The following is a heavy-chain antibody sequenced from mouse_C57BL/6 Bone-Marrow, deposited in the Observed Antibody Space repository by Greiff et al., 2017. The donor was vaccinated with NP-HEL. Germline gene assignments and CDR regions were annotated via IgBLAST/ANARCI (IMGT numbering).Heavy chain of an antibody. V-gene: IGHV1-50*01. CDR1: GYTFTSYW. J-gene: IGHJ1*03. CDR3: AGDGGYFDV. D-gene: IGHD2-3*01. Sequence: QVQLQQPGAELVKPGASVKLSCKASGYTFTSYWMQWVKQRPGQGLEWIGEIDPADSYNNYNQKFKGKAKLTVATSSSTAYMQLSSLTSEDSAVYYCAGDGGYFDVWGTGTTVTVSS. CDR2: IDPADSYN.